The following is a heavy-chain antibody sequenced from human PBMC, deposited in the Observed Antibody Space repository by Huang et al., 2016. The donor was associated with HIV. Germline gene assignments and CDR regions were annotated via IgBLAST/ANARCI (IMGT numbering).Heavy chain of an antibody. CDR2: MHQSGYT. CDR3: AREDRNAFDI. Sequence: QVHLQESGPGLVRPSETLSLICTVSGVSTRTYFWSWIRQPAGKGTEGIARMHQSGYTKSNPSLRSRVTMSVDTSKNQLSLRRTSVTAADTAVYYCAREDRNAFDIWGQGIMVIVSS. CDR1: GVSTRTYF. V-gene: IGHV4-4*07. J-gene: IGHJ3*02.